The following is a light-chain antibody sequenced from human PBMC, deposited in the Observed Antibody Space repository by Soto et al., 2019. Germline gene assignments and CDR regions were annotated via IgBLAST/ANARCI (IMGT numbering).Light chain of an antibody. CDR1: QSISSW. Sequence: DIQMTQSPSTLSASVGDRVTITCRASQSISSWLAWYQQKPGKAPKLLIYKASSLESGVPSRFSGSGSETEFTLTISSLQPDDFATYYCQQYNSYWTFCQGTKV. CDR2: KAS. V-gene: IGKV1-5*03. CDR3: QQYNSYWT. J-gene: IGKJ1*01.